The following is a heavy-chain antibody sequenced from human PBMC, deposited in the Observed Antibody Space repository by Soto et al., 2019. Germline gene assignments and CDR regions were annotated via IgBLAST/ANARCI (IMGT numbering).Heavy chain of an antibody. J-gene: IGHJ4*02. CDR1: GGTFSSYA. V-gene: IGHV1-69*13. Sequence: SVKVSCKASGGTFSSYAISWVRQAPGQGLEWMGGIIPIFGTANYAQKFQGRVTITADESTSTAYMELSSLRSEDTAVYYCARHYRSADCGGDCYIRPFDDWGQGTLVTVAS. CDR2: IIPIFGTA. CDR3: ARHYRSADCGGDCYIRPFDD. D-gene: IGHD2-21*02.